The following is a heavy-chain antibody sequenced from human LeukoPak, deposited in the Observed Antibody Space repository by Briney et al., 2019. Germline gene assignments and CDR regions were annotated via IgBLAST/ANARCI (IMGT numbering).Heavy chain of an antibody. CDR2: ISPGDSKT. J-gene: IGHJ4*02. Sequence: KVSCKCSGYSFTSYWIGWVRXXXGXXLEXMGIISPGDSKTIYSPSFQGQVTISADKSISTAYLQWSSLKASGTAMYYCARLRGSGYDRFDYWGQGTLVTVSS. CDR1: GYSFTSYW. D-gene: IGHD5-12*01. V-gene: IGHV5-51*01. CDR3: ARLRGSGYDRFDY.